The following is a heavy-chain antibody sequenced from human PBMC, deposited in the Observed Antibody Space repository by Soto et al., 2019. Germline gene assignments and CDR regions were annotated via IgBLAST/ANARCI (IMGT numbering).Heavy chain of an antibody. J-gene: IGHJ4*02. CDR3: ARQMTTLTTFDY. CDR1: GGPISSYY. CDR2: ISYSGST. D-gene: IGHD4-17*01. V-gene: IGHV4-59*01. Sequence: PSETLSLTCAVSGGPISSYYWSWIRQPPGKGLEWIGYISYSGSTNYNPSLKSRVTISVDTSKNQFSLKVSSVTAADTAVYYCARQMTTLTTFDYWGQGTLVTVPQ.